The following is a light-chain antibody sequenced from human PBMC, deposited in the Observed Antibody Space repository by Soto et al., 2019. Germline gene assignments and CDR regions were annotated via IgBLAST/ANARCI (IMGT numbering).Light chain of an antibody. CDR3: KSYAGSNTYV. Sequence: QSALTQPPSASGSPGQSVTISCTGTKRDIGVYAFASWYQHHPGKAPRLIIYEVVQRPSGVPDRFSGSKSGNTASLTGSGLQAADEADYFCKSYAGSNTYVFGSGTKLTVL. CDR1: KRDIGVYAF. J-gene: IGLJ1*01. CDR2: EVV. V-gene: IGLV2-8*01.